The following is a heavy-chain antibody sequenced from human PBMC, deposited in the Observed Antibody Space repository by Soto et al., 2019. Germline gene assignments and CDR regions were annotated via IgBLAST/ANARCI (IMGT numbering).Heavy chain of an antibody. Sequence: ESLKISCKGSGYSFTSYWISWVRQMPGKGLEWMGRIDPSDSYTNYSPSFQGHVTISADKSISTAYLQWSSLKASDTAMYYCARQGTYYGTGYAFDIWGQGTMVTVSS. CDR1: GYSFTSYW. D-gene: IGHD3-10*01. CDR3: ARQGTYYGTGYAFDI. CDR2: IDPSDSYT. J-gene: IGHJ3*02. V-gene: IGHV5-10-1*01.